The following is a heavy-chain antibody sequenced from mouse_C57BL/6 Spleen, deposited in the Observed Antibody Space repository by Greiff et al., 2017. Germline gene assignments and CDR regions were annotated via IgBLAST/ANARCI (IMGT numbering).Heavy chain of an antibody. CDR1: GFSLSTFGMG. D-gene: IGHD1-1*01. Sequence: QVTLKVSGPGILQPSQTLSLTCSFSGFSLSTFGMGVGWIRQPSGKGLEWLAHIWWDDDKYYNPALKSRLTFSKDTSKNQVFLKIAHVYTADTATYYCARIGYYYGYYYAMDYWGQGTSVTVSS. J-gene: IGHJ4*01. CDR3: ARIGYYYGYYYAMDY. CDR2: IWWDDDK. V-gene: IGHV8-8*01.